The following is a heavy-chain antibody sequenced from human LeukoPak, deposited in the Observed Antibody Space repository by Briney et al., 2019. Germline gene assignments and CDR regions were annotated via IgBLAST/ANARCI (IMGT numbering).Heavy chain of an antibody. CDR2: ISYDGSNK. V-gene: IGHV3-30*18. Sequence: GRSLRLSCAASGFTFDDYAMHWVRQAPGKGLEWVAVISYDGSNKYYADSVKGRFTISRDNSKNTLYLQMNSLRAEDTAVYYCAKGQYYYDSSGYYTPLLSYYGMDVWGQGTTVTVSS. D-gene: IGHD3-22*01. CDR1: GFTFDDYA. J-gene: IGHJ6*02. CDR3: AKGQYYYDSSGYYTPLLSYYGMDV.